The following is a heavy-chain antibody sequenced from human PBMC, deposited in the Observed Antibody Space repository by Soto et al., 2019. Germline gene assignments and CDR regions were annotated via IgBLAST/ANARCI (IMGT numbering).Heavy chain of an antibody. V-gene: IGHV4-59*08. Sequence: SETLSLTCTVSGGSISSYYWSWIRQPPGKGLEWIGYIYYSGSTNYNPSLKSRVTISVDTSKNQFSLKLSSVTAADTAVYYCARLEYTLKFDYWGQGTLVTVSS. J-gene: IGHJ4*02. CDR2: IYYSGST. D-gene: IGHD3-3*01. CDR3: ARLEYTLKFDY. CDR1: GGSISSYY.